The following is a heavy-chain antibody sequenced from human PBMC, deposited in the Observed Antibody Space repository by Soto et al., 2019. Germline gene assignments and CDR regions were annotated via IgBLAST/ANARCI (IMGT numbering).Heavy chain of an antibody. CDR1: GFIFANYG. CDR2: ITDAGSNK. J-gene: IGHJ6*02. V-gene: IGHV3-30*18. Sequence: QEQLVESGGGVVQPGRSLRLSCAASGFIFANYGMHWVRQAPGKGLEWVALITDAGSNKYYADAVKGRFPISRDNAKNMVSLQMDSLRAEDTAVYYCAKARGANNWANYYGLDVWGQGTTVTVSS. CDR3: AKARGANNWANYYGLDV. D-gene: IGHD1-1*01.